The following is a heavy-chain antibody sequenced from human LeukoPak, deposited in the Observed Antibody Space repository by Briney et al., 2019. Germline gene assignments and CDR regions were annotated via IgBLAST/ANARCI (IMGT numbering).Heavy chain of an antibody. CDR1: GGSISSYH. V-gene: IGHV4-59*01. CDR2: IYYSGST. CDR3: ARGGPPGYYYDYYMDV. Sequence: SETLSLTCTVSGGSISSYHWSWIRQPPGKGLECIGFIYYSGSTNYNPSLKSRVTISVDTSKNQFSLKMSSVTAADTAVYFCARGGPPGYYYDYYMDVWGKGTTVTIPS. J-gene: IGHJ6*03.